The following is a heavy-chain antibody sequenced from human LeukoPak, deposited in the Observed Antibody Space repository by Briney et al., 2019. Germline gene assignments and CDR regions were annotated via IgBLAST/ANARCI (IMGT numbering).Heavy chain of an antibody. D-gene: IGHD1-1*01. J-gene: IGHJ4*02. CDR2: ISYDGSNK. Sequence: TGGSLRLSCAASGFTFSSYEMNWVRQAPGKGLEWVAVISYDGSNKYYADSVKGRFTISRDNSKNTLYLQMNSLRAEDTAVYYCARGPNWNDVYFDYWGQGTLAAVSS. CDR3: ARGPNWNDVYFDY. CDR1: GFTFSSYE. V-gene: IGHV3-30*04.